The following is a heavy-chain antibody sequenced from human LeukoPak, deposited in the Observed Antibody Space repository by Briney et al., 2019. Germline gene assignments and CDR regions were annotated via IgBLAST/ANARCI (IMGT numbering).Heavy chain of an antibody. CDR2: INPNSGGT. Sequence: ASVKVSCKASGYTFTGYYMHWVRQAPGQGLEWMGWINPNSGGTNYAQKFQGWVTMTRDTSISTAYTELSRLRSDDTAVYYCARVGLDGSGSYLDYWGQGTLVTVSS. CDR1: GYTFTGYY. D-gene: IGHD3-10*01. V-gene: IGHV1-2*04. J-gene: IGHJ4*02. CDR3: ARVGLDGSGSYLDY.